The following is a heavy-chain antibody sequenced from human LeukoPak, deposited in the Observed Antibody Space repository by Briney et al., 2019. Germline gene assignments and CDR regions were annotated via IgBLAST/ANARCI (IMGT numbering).Heavy chain of an antibody. Sequence: ASVKVSCKASGYTFTSYYMHWVRQAPGQGLEWMGIINPSGGSTSYAQKFQGRVTMTRDTSTSTVYMELSSLRSEDTAVYYCARDETDYYGSGSPSDYWGQGTLVTVSS. CDR3: ARDETDYYGSGSPSDY. J-gene: IGHJ4*02. D-gene: IGHD3-10*01. CDR2: INPSGGST. V-gene: IGHV1-46*01. CDR1: GYTFTSYY.